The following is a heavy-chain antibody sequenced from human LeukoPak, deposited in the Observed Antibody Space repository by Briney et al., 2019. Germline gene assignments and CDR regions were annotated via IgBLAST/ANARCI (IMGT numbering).Heavy chain of an antibody. J-gene: IGHJ4*02. Sequence: GGSLRLSCAASGSTFSTSAMNWVRQAPGRGLEWVSSISPPGGAIFYADSLRGRFTISRDNAKNPLYLQMNSLRAEDTAVYYCARQVGPDYWGQGTLVTVSS. CDR2: ISPPGGAI. V-gene: IGHV3-21*04. D-gene: IGHD1-26*01. CDR1: GSTFSTSA. CDR3: ARQVGPDY.